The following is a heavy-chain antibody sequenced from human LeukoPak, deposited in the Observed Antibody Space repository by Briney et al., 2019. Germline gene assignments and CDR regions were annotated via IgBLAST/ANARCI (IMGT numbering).Heavy chain of an antibody. CDR1: GGSISSSSYY. D-gene: IGHD3-16*01. CDR3: ASPGEDSY. Sequence: PSETLSLTCTVSGGSISSSSYYWRWIRQPPGKGLEWIGSIYYSGSTYYNPSLKSRVTISVNTSKNQFSLKLSSVTAADTAVYYCASPGEDSYWGQGTLVTVSS. J-gene: IGHJ4*02. V-gene: IGHV4-39*01. CDR2: IYYSGST.